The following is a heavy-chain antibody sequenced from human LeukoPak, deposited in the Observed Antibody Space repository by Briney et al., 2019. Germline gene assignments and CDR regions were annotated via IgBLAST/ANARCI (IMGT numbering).Heavy chain of an antibody. CDR2: IYYSGSN. CDR1: GVSISSYY. J-gene: IGHJ4*02. V-gene: IGHV4-59*01. Sequence: SETLSLTCTVSGVSISSYYWSWIRQPPGKGLEWVGYIYYSGSNNYNPSLKSRVTISVDTSTKQFSLKLRSVTAADTAVYYCARVSGYDWESFYDYWGQGTLVTVSS. CDR3: ARVSGYDWESFYDY. D-gene: IGHD5-12*01.